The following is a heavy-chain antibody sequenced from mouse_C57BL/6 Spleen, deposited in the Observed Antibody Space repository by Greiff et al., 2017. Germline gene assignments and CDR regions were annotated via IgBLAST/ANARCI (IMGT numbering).Heavy chain of an antibody. V-gene: IGHV1-64*01. CDR3: SRPKGYFDY. CDR2: IHPNSGST. Sequence: VQLQQPGAELVKPGASVKLSCKASGYTFTSYWMHWVKQRPGQGLEWIGMIHPNSGSTNYNAKFKSKATLTVDKSSSTAYMQLSSLTSEDSAVYYCSRPKGYFDYWGQGTTLTVSS. CDR1: GYTFTSYW. J-gene: IGHJ2*01.